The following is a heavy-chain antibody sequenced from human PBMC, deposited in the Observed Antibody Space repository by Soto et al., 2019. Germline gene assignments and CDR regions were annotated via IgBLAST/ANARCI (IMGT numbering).Heavy chain of an antibody. CDR2: IYYSGST. Sequence: SETLSLTCTVSGGSISSSSYYWGWIRQPPGKGLEWIGSIYYSGSTYYNPSLKSRVTISVDTSKNQFSLKLSSVTAADTAVYYCARGTEPTYYDFWSGYYFDYWGQGTLVTVSS. CDR3: ARGTEPTYYDFWSGYYFDY. J-gene: IGHJ4*02. D-gene: IGHD3-3*01. V-gene: IGHV4-39*01. CDR1: GGSISSSSYY.